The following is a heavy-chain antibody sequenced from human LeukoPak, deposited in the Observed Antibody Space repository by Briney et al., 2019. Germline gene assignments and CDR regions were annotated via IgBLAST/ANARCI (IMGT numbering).Heavy chain of an antibody. V-gene: IGHV4-34*01. CDR2: INHSGIT. J-gene: IGHJ4*02. CDR3: ASDTVAGTG. D-gene: IGHD6-19*01. Sequence: SGTLSLTCAVFGGSFSDYYWSWIRQAPGKGLEWIGEINHSGITNYNPSLKSRVTISADASKNQFSLKLSSVTAADTSVYYCASDTVAGTGWGQGTLVTVSS. CDR1: GGSFSDYY.